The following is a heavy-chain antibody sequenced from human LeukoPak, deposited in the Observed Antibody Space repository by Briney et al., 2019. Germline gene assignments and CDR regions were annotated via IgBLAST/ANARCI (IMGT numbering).Heavy chain of an antibody. CDR2: IRSKANSYAT. J-gene: IGHJ4*02. CDR1: GFTFSGSA. CDR3: TMIGFDY. D-gene: IGHD3-22*01. V-gene: IGHV3-73*01. Sequence: PGGSLRLSCAASGFTFSGSAMHWVRQPAGKGLEWVGRIRSKANSYATAYAASVRGRFTISRDDSKNTAYLQMNSLKTEDTAVYCCTMIGFDYWGQGTLVTVSS.